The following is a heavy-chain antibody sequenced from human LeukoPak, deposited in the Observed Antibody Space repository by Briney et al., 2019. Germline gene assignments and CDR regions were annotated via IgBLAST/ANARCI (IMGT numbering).Heavy chain of an antibody. J-gene: IGHJ4*02. Sequence: SETLSLTCTVSGGSISSYYWSWIRQPAGKGLEWIGRIYTSGSTNYNPSLKSRVTMSVDTSKNQFSLKLSSVTAADTAVYYCARVGCTNGVCYGFDYWGQGTLVTVSS. CDR2: IYTSGST. D-gene: IGHD2-8*01. CDR1: GGSISSYY. V-gene: IGHV4-4*07. CDR3: ARVGCTNGVCYGFDY.